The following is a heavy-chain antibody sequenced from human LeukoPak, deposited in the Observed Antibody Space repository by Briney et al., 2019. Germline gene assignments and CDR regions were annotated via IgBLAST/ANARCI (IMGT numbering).Heavy chain of an antibody. Sequence: SETLSLTCTVSGDSISSYYWSWIRQPPGKGLEWIGYMYYSGSTSYNPSLRSRVTMSVDTSKNQFSLKLSSVTAADTAVYYCATIRDTAHRYWYFDLWGRGTLVIVSS. CDR3: ATIRDTAHRYWYFDL. D-gene: IGHD5-18*01. CDR1: GDSISSYY. V-gene: IGHV4-59*03. CDR2: MYYSGST. J-gene: IGHJ2*01.